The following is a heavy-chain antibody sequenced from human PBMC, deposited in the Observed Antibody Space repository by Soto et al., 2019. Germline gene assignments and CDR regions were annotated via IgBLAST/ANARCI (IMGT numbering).Heavy chain of an antibody. J-gene: IGHJ4*02. CDR3: ARGGIAVAGTDY. D-gene: IGHD6-19*01. V-gene: IGHV4-34*01. CDR1: GGSFSGYY. Sequence: PSETLSLTCAVYGGSFSGYYWSWIRQPPGKGLEWIGEINHSGSTNYNPSLKSRVTIPVDTSKNQFSLKLSSVTAADTAVYYCARGGIAVAGTDYWGQGTLVTVSS. CDR2: INHSGST.